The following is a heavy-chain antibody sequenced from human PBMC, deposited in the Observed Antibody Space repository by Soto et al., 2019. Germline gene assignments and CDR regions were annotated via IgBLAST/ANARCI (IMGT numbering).Heavy chain of an antibody. CDR1: GFTVSSNY. V-gene: IGHV3-53*01. CDR3: ASASGYSSGWGYYYYYYSMDV. Sequence: EVQLVESGGGLIQPGGSLRLSCAASGFTVSSNYMSWVRQAPGKGLEWVEVIYSGGSTYYADSVKGRFTISRDNSKNTLYLRMTSLRAGDKAVYYCASASGYSSGWGYYYYYYSMDVWGQGTTGTVSS. CDR2: IYSGGST. D-gene: IGHD6-19*01. J-gene: IGHJ6*02.